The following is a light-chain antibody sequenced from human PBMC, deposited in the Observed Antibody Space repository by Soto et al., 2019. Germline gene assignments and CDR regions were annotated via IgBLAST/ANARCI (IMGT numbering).Light chain of an antibody. CDR3: QQYKKWPRT. J-gene: IGKJ1*01. CDR1: QSVSSSY. CDR2: GAS. V-gene: IGKV3-20*01. Sequence: IVLTQSPGTLSLSPGERATLSCRASQSVSSSYLACYQQKPGQAPRLLIYGASSRATGIPDRFSGSGSGTDFTLTISSLQSEDFAVYYCQQYKKWPRTFGHGTKVDIK.